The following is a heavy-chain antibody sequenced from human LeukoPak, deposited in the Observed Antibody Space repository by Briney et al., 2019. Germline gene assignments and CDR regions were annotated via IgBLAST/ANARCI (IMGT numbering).Heavy chain of an antibody. V-gene: IGHV3-21*04. CDR1: GGSITSSNW. CDR3: AKDPDCTSGVCYTFFDY. CDR2: ISSSSSYI. Sequence: PSETLSLTCAVSGGSITSSNWWSWVRQAPGKGLEWVSSISSSSSYIYYADSVKGRFTISRDNSKNTLYLQMNSLRAEDTAVYYCAKDPDCTSGVCYTFFDYWGQGTLVTVSS. D-gene: IGHD2-8*01. J-gene: IGHJ4*02.